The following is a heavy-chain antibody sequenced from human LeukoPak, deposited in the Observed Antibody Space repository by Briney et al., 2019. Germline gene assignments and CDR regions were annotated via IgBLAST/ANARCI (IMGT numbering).Heavy chain of an antibody. V-gene: IGHV1-69*06. J-gene: IGHJ4*02. CDR2: IIPIFGTA. Sequence: ASVKVSCKASGGTFSSYAISWVRQAPGQGLEWMGGIIPIFGTADYAQKFQGRVTITADKSTSTAYMELRSLRSDDTAVYYCARERLYSSHVPFDYWGQGTLVTVSS. D-gene: IGHD6-13*01. CDR3: ARERLYSSHVPFDY. CDR1: GGTFSSYA.